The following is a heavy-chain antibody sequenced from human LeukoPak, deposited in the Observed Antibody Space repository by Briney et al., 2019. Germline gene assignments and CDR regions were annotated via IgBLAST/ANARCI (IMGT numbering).Heavy chain of an antibody. Sequence: PSETLFLTCTVSGGSISSYYWSWIRQPPGKGLEWIGYIYYSGSTNYNPSLKSRVTISVDTSKNQFSLKLSSVTAADTAVYYCARFYYDSSGYYYFDYWGQGTLVTVSS. CDR3: ARFYYDSSGYYYFDY. J-gene: IGHJ4*02. CDR2: IYYSGST. CDR1: GGSISSYY. V-gene: IGHV4-59*01. D-gene: IGHD3-22*01.